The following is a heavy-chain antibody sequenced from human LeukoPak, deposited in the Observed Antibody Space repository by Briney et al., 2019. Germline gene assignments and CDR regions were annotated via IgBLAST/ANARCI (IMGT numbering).Heavy chain of an antibody. D-gene: IGHD4-11*01. CDR1: GYTFTSYG. Sequence: AASVKVSCKASGYTFTSYGISWVRQAPGQGLEWMGWISAYSGNTNYAQKLQGRVTMTTDTSTSTAYMELRSLRSDDTAVYYCARDGSVTTMSYYYYYGMDVWGQGTTVTVSS. V-gene: IGHV1-18*01. J-gene: IGHJ6*02. CDR3: ARDGSVTTMSYYYYYGMDV. CDR2: ISAYSGNT.